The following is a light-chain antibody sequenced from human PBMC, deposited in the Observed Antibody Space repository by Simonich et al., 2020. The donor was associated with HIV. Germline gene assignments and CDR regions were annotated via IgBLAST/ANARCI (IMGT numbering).Light chain of an antibody. CDR1: SSDVGGYNY. CDR2: DVM. CDR3: SSYTSSSTVV. J-gene: IGLJ2*01. Sequence: QSALTKPASVSGSPGQSITISCPENSSDVGGYNYVYWYQQPPGKAPKLMIYDVMNPPSGVYNSFSGSKSGNTASLTISGLQAEDEADYYCSSYTSSSTVVFGGGTKLTVL. V-gene: IGLV2-14*03.